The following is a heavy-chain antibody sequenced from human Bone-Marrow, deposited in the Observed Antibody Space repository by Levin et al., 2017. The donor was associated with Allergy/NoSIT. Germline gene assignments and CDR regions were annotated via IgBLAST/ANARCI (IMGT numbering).Heavy chain of an antibody. CDR2: INPISGGT. CDR3: ARDSPDYMRSFDA. V-gene: IGHV1-2*02. Sequence: GESLKISCKASGYNFPGFYVHWVRQAPGQGLEWMGWINPISGGTTYAQKFQGRVTMTRDTSITTVYLDLSSLRSDDTAVYFCARDSPDYMRSFDAWGQGTLVTVSS. J-gene: IGHJ3*01. CDR1: GYNFPGFY. D-gene: IGHD5-12*01.